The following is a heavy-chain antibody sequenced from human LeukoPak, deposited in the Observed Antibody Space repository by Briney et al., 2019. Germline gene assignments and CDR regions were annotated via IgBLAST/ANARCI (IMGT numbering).Heavy chain of an antibody. Sequence: GGSLRLSCAASGFTFSSYSMNWVRQAPGKGLEWVSSISTSSSYIYYADSVKGRFTISRDNARKSLSLQMNSLSAEDTVVYYCARDSEGVTGTTSWFAPWGQGTLVTVSS. D-gene: IGHD1-7*01. J-gene: IGHJ5*02. CDR2: ISTSSSYI. V-gene: IGHV3-21*01. CDR3: ARDSEGVTGTTSWFAP. CDR1: GFTFSSYS.